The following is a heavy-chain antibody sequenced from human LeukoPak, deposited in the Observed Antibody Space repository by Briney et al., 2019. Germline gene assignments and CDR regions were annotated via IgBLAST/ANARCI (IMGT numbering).Heavy chain of an antibody. CDR1: GFTFSSYA. D-gene: IGHD3-22*01. J-gene: IGHJ4*02. CDR3: VKEGEVVITHRFDS. V-gene: IGHV3-23*01. Sequence: GGSLRLSCAASGFTFSSYAMTWVRQAPGKGLEWVSGISGSSSSSYYADSVKGRFTISRDYPNNTVYLQMNSLRAEDTAVYYCVKEGEVVITHRFDSWGQGTLVTVSS. CDR2: ISGSSSSS.